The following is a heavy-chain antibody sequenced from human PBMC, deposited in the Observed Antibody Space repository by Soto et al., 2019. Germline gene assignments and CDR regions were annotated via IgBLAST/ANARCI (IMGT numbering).Heavy chain of an antibody. CDR1: GFTFRCYG. CDR3: GKDTLDCSGGDCPLYYYYGMDV. CDR2: ISNDGSNK. Sequence: QVQLVESGGGVVQPGTSLRLSCAASGFTFRCYGMHWVRQAPGKGLEWLAVISNDGSNKYLADSVKGRLAFSRDNSRNTLYLQINSLRVEDTAVYYCGKDTLDCSGGDCPLYYYYGMDVWGQGTTVTVSS. V-gene: IGHV3-30*18. J-gene: IGHJ6*02. D-gene: IGHD2-15*01.